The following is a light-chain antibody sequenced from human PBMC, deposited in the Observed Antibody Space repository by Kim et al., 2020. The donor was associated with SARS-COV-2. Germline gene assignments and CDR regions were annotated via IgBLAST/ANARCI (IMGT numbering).Light chain of an antibody. Sequence: SSELTQDPAVSVALGQTVRITCQGDSLRSYYATWYQQKPGQAPILVIYGKNNRPSGVPDRFSGSSSGNTAYLTITGTQAGDEADYYCNSRDSNDYVVFGG. J-gene: IGLJ2*01. CDR1: SLRSYY. CDR2: GKN. CDR3: NSRDSNDYVV. V-gene: IGLV3-19*01.